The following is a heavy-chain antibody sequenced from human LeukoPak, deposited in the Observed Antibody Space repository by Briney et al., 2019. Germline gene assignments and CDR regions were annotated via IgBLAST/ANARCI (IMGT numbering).Heavy chain of an antibody. D-gene: IGHD2-15*01. V-gene: IGHV4-39*01. CDR2: IYYSGST. CDR3: ASLRPSFRYCSGGSCYSSYYYGMDV. CDR1: GGSISSSSYY. J-gene: IGHJ6*02. Sequence: TPSETLSLTCTVSGGSISSSSYYWGWIRQPPGKGLEWIGSIYYSGSTYYNPSLKSRVTISVDTSKNQFSLKLSSVTAADTAVYYCASLRPSFRYCSGGSCYSSYYYGMDVWGQGTTVTVSS.